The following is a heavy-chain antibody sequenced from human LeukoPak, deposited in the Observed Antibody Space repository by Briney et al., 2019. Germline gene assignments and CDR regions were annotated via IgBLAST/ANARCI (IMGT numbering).Heavy chain of an antibody. J-gene: IGHJ6*02. CDR2: INHSGST. CDR1: GGSFSGYY. V-gene: IGHV4-34*01. Sequence: SETLSLTCAVYGGSFSGYYWSWIRQPPGKGLEWIGEINHSGSTNYNPSLKSRVTISVDTSKNQFSLKLSSVTAADTAVYYCARLYSSSRSSWGYYYHGMDVWGQGTTVTVSS. CDR3: ARLYSSSRSSWGYYYHGMDV. D-gene: IGHD6-13*01.